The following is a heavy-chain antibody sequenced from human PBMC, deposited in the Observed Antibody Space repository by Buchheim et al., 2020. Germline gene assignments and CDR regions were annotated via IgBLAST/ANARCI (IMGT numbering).Heavy chain of an antibody. CDR2: IHYSGST. J-gene: IGHJ6*02. CDR3: ARHENYYFSMDV. V-gene: IGHV4-39*01. CDR1: GGSIRSSSNY. Sequence: QLQLQESGPGLVKPSETLSLTCIVSGGSIRSSSNYWGWIRQPPGKGLEWIGNIHYSGSTYYNPSLKSRVTISVDSSKNQFSLKQTSVTAADTAVYYCARHENYYFSMDVWGQGTT.